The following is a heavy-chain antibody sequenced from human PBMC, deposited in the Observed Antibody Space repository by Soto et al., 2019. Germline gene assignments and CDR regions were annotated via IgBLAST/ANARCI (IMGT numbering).Heavy chain of an antibody. CDR3: ARMGGHYDILTGYFDY. CDR1: GFTFSSYA. V-gene: IGHV3-23*01. CDR2: ISGSGGST. D-gene: IGHD3-9*01. J-gene: IGHJ4*02. Sequence: EVQLLESGGGLVQPGGSLRLSCAASGFTFSSYAMSWVRQAPGKGLEWVSAISGSGGSTYYADSVKGRFTISRDNSKNTLYLQMNSLRAEDTAVYYCARMGGHYDILTGYFDYWGQGTLVTVSS.